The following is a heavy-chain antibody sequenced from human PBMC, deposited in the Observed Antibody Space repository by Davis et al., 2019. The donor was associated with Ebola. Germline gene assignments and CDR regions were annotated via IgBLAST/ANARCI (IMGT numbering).Heavy chain of an antibody. D-gene: IGHD2-2*01. CDR3: ARARAASTGAFWLDS. J-gene: IGHJ5*01. Sequence: ASVKVSCKASGYTFSSYGMSWVRQAPGQGLEWMGWISAYNDNTAFAQKFQGRVTMTRDTSIDTAYMELRSLRSDDTAMYYCARARAASTGAFWLDSWGQGTQVTVSS. CDR2: ISAYNDNT. CDR1: GYTFSSYG. V-gene: IGHV1-18*01.